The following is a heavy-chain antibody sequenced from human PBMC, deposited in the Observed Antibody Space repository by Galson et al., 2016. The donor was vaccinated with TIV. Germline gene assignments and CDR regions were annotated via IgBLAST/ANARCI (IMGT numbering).Heavy chain of an antibody. CDR3: ARAVTMRVADYYYGMDV. D-gene: IGHD3-22*01. CDR2: ISYDGTNK. J-gene: IGHJ6*02. V-gene: IGHV3-30-3*01. CDR1: GFSFSRNA. Sequence: SLRLSCAASGFSFSRNAMHWVRQAPGRGLEWVAVISYDGTNKYYADFVKGRFSISRDNSRNTLSLQMSSLRREDTAVYYCARAVTMRVADYYYGMDVWGQGTAVTVSS.